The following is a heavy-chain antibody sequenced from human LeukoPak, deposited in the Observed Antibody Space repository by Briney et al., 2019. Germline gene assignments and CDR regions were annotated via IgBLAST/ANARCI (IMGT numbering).Heavy chain of an antibody. J-gene: IGHJ4*02. V-gene: IGHV4-34*01. CDR1: GGSFSGYY. D-gene: IGHD3-16*02. Sequence: SETLSLTCAVYGGSFSGYYWSWIRQPPGKGLEWIGEINHSGSTNYNPSLKSRVTISVDTSKNQFSLKLSSVTAADTAVYYCARGSRGGTYYDYVWGSYRPIDYWGQGTLVTVSS. CDR3: ARGSRGGTYYDYVWGSYRPIDY. CDR2: INHSGST.